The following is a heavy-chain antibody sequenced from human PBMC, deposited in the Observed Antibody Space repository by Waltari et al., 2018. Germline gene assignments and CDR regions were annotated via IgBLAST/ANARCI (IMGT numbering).Heavy chain of an antibody. J-gene: IGHJ4*02. D-gene: IGHD6-19*01. CDR2: ISASGVST. Sequence: EVQLLESGGGLVQQGGSLEISCTASGFTFSGYAISWVRQSPEKGLEWVSSISASGVSTYYADSVKGRFTISRDNSKKTLYLQMNSLRAEDTALYYCAKGLDLFDSWGQGTLVTVSS. CDR3: AKGLDLFDS. V-gene: IGHV3-23*01. CDR1: GFTFSGYA.